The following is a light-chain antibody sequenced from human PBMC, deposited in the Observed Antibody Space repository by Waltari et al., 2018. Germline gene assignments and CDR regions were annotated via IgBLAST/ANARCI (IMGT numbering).Light chain of an antibody. CDR3: QQYYSTPPMHT. J-gene: IGKJ2*01. V-gene: IGKV4-1*01. Sequence: DIVMTQSPESLAVSLGETATLNCKPSQRVLSNPNNKNDLAWYQQKPGQPPKLLIYWASTREAGVPDRFSGSGSGTDFTLTISSLQAEDVAVYYCQQYYSTPPMHTFGQGTKLEIK. CDR1: QRVLSNPNNKND. CDR2: WAS.